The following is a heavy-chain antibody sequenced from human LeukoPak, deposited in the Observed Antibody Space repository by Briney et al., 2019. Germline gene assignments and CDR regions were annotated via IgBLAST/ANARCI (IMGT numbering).Heavy chain of an antibody. V-gene: IGHV3-23*01. CDR3: AKKGEGTMDFWSGYYLDY. D-gene: IGHD3-3*01. CDR1: GFTFSSYA. Sequence: PGGSLRLSCAASGFTFSSYAMSWVRQAPGKGLEWVSAISGSGGSTYYADSVKGRFTISRDNSKNTLYLQMNSLRAEDTAVYYCAKKGEGTMDFWSGYYLDYWGQGTLVTVSS. CDR2: ISGSGGST. J-gene: IGHJ4*02.